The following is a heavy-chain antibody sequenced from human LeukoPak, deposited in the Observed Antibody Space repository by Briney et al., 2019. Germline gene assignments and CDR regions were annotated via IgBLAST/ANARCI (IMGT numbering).Heavy chain of an antibody. CDR2: INHSGST. CDR1: GGSFSGYY. D-gene: IGHD1-1*01. Sequence: SETLSLTCAVSGGSFSGYYWSWIRQPPGKGLEWIGEINHSGSTNYNPSLTSRVTISVDTSKNKFSLKLSSVTAADTAVYYCARVVTTATTVFYYYYGMDVWGQGTTVTVSS. V-gene: IGHV4-34*01. J-gene: IGHJ6*02. CDR3: ARVVTTATTVFYYYYGMDV.